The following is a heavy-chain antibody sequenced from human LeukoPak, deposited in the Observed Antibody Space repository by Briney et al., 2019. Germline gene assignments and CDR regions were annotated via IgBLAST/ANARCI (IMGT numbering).Heavy chain of an antibody. CDR1: GFTFDDYA. CDR2: ISWDSGSI. D-gene: IGHD1-7*01. J-gene: IGHJ3*02. CDR3: AKVVTYNWNSGSAFDI. V-gene: IGHV3-9*03. Sequence: SGGGLVQPGRSLRLSCAASGFTFDDYAMHWVRQAPGKGLEWVSGISWDSGSIGHADSVKGRFTISRDNAKNSPYLQINSLRAEDMALYYCAKVVTYNWNSGSAFDIWGQGTMVTVSS.